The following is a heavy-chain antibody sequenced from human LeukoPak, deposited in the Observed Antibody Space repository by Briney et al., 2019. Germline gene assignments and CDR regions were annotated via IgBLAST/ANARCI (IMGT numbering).Heavy chain of an antibody. J-gene: IGHJ4*02. D-gene: IGHD3-22*01. CDR1: GGTFSSYA. Sequence: GASVKVSCKASGGTFSSYAISWARQAPGQGLEWMGGIIPIFGTANYAQKLQGRVTMTTDTSTSTAYMELRSLRSDDTAVYYCASGDYDSSGYFDYWGQGTLVTVSS. CDR3: ASGDYDSSGYFDY. V-gene: IGHV1-69*05. CDR2: IIPIFGTA.